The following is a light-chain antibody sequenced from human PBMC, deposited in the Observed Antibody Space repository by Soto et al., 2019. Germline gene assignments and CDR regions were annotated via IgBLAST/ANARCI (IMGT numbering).Light chain of an antibody. J-gene: IGLJ1*01. CDR3: SSYAGTYYV. Sequence: QSVLTQPPSASGSPGQSVTISCTGTSSDVGDYNYVSWYQQHPGKAPKIMIYEVSKRPSGVPDRFSGSKSGNTASLTVSGLQAEDEAEYYCSSYAGTYYVFGTGTKLTVL. CDR1: SSDVGDYNY. CDR2: EVS. V-gene: IGLV2-8*01.